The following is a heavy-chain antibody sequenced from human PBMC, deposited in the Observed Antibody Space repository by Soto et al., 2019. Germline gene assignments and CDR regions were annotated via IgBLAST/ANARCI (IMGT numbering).Heavy chain of an antibody. CDR3: ARQGESSSIFDY. CDR1: GASISSVYYY. J-gene: IGHJ4*02. V-gene: IGHV4-39*01. D-gene: IGHD6-13*01. CDR2: INHSGST. Sequence: SETLSLTCTVSGASISSVYYYWCWIRQPPGKGLEWIGDINHSGSTNHSPSLKSRVTISVDTSKNQFSLKLSSVTAADTAVYYCARQGESSSIFDYWGQGTLVTVSS.